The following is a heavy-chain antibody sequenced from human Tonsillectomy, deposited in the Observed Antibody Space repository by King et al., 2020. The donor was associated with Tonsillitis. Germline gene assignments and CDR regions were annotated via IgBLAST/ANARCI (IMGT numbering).Heavy chain of an antibody. Sequence: VQLVESGGGLVQPGGSLRLSCAASRFNFEDYAINWVRQAPGKGLDWVAGITWNSGRIFYADSVNGRFTISRDNAKKSLYLHMNSLRAEDTAVYYCAKESKYREASLESSFDHWGQGALVTVSS. D-gene: IGHD3-3*02. CDR2: ITWNSGRI. J-gene: IGHJ4*02. CDR3: AKESKYREASLESSFDH. V-gene: IGHV3-9*01. CDR1: RFNFEDYA.